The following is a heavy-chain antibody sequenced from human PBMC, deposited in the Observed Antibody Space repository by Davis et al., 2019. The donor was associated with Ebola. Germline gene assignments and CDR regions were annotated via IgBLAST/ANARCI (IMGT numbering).Heavy chain of an antibody. CDR3: ARGTYYDFWSGYPDYWFDP. CDR2: ISAYNVNT. Sequence: AASVKVSCKASGYTFTSYGISWVRQAPGQGLEWMGWISAYNVNTNYAQKLQGRVTMTTDTSTSTVYMELSSLRSEDTAVYYCARGTYYDFWSGYPDYWFDPWGQGTLVTVSS. V-gene: IGHV1-18*01. J-gene: IGHJ5*02. D-gene: IGHD3-3*01. CDR1: GYTFTSYG.